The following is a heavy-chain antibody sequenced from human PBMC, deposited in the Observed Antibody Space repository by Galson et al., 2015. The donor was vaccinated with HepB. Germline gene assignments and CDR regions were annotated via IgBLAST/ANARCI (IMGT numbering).Heavy chain of an antibody. CDR2: IFAGGGST. CDR3: ARETQATYYFDY. CDR1: GYTLTNYH. D-gene: IGHD1-26*01. J-gene: IGHJ4*02. Sequence: SVKVSCKASGYTLTNYHFHWVRQAPGQGPEWMGKIFAGGGSTRYAERFQGRVTLTRDSSTSTIYMEVSSLRSDDKAVHYCARETQATYYFDYWGQGSLVTFAS. V-gene: IGHV1-46*01.